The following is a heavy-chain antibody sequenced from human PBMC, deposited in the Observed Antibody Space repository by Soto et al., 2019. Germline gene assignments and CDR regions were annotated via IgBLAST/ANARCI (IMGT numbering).Heavy chain of an antibody. CDR2: LHSGGDT. CDR3: ARDGPYYYASRMDV. V-gene: IGHV3-53*04. D-gene: IGHD3-10*01. Sequence: EVQLVESGGGLVQPGGSLRLSCAASGIPVSSNYMTWVRQAPGKVLEWVSVLHSGGDTYYANSVKGRFTISRHDSTNTLFLQMNSLTPEDTAVYYCARDGPYYYASRMDVWGQGTTVTVSS. CDR1: GIPVSSNY. J-gene: IGHJ6*02.